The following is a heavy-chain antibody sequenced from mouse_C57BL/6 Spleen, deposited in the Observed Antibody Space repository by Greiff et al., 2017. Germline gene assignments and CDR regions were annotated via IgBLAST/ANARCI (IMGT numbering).Heavy chain of an antibody. Sequence: EVKLVESGAGLVKPGRSLKISCAASGFTFSSYAMSWVRQTPEKRLEWVAYISSGGDYIYYADTVKGRFTISRDNARNTLYLQMSSLKSEDTAMYYCTRSEGYDRAMDYWGQGTSVTVSS. V-gene: IGHV5-9-1*02. D-gene: IGHD2-2*01. CDR2: ISSGGDYI. CDR1: GFTFSSYA. CDR3: TRSEGYDRAMDY. J-gene: IGHJ4*01.